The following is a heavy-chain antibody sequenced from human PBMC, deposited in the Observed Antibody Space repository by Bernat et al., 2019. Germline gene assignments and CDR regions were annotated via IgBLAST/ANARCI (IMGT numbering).Heavy chain of an antibody. CDR1: GYTFTSYG. Sequence: QVQLVQSGAEVKKPGASVKVSCKASGYTFTSYGISWGRQAPGQGLEGMGGISAYNGNTNYAQKLQGRVTMTTDTSTSTAYMELRSLRSDDTAVYYCARAHIVGTLSGWGYWGQGTLVTVSS. J-gene: IGHJ4*02. CDR3: ARAHIVGTLSGWGY. D-gene: IGHD1-26*01. V-gene: IGHV1-18*01. CDR2: ISAYNGNT.